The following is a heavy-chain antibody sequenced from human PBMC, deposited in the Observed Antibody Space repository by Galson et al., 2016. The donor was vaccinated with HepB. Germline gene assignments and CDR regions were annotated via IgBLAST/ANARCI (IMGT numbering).Heavy chain of an antibody. J-gene: IGHJ4*02. Sequence: SLRLSCAASGFTFSSYGMHWVRQAPGKGLEWVSGISWNSGRIGYGDSVKGRFTISRDDAKNSLFLQMNSLRADDTALYYCAKDRLGYDSGGYPVFDYWGQGTLVTVSS. CDR3: AKDRLGYDSGGYPVFDY. D-gene: IGHD3-22*01. CDR1: GFTFSSYG. V-gene: IGHV3-9*01. CDR2: ISWNSGRI.